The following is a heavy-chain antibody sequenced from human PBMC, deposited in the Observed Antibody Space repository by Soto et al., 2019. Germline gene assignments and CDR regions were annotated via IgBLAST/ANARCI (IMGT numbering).Heavy chain of an antibody. V-gene: IGHV4-31*03. Sequence: QVQLQESGPGLVKPSQTLSLTCTVSGGSISSGGYYWSWIRQHPGKGLEWIGYIYYSGSTYYNPSLKSRVTISVDTSKNQFSLKLSSVTAADTVVYYCARDPVPMTTVTNVAWGQGTLVTVSS. CDR2: IYYSGST. J-gene: IGHJ5*02. CDR1: GGSISSGGYY. D-gene: IGHD4-17*01. CDR3: ARDPVPMTTVTNVA.